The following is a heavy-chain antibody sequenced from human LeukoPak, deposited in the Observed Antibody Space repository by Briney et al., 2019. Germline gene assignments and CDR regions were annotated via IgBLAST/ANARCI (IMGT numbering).Heavy chain of an antibody. V-gene: IGHV1-2*02. CDR2: INPNSGGT. CDR1: GYTLTGYY. Sequence: ASVKVSCKASGYTLTGYYMHWVRQAPGQGLEWMGWINPNSGGTNYAQKFQGRVTMTRDTSISTAYMELSGLRSDDTAVYYCATPHAVGIGFDPWGQGTLVTVSS. J-gene: IGHJ5*02. CDR3: ATPHAVGIGFDP.